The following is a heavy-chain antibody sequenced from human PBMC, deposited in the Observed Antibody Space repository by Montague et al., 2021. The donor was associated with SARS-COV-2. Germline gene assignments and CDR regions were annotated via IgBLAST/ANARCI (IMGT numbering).Heavy chain of an antibody. CDR1: GGSISSSSYY. CDR2: IYYTGST. V-gene: IGHV4-39*06. D-gene: IGHD3-22*01. CDR3: ARDTRIAMLVVVTRYGLDV. J-gene: IGHJ6*02. Sequence: SETPSLTCTVSGGSISSSSYYWGWIRQPPGKGLEWIGSIYYTGSTYYNPSLKSRVTISVDTSKNQFPLKLSSVTAADTAVYYCARDTRIAMLVVVTRYGLDVWGQGTTVTVSS.